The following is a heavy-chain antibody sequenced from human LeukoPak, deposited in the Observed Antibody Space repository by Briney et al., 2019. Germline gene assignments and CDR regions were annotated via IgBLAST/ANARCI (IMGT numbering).Heavy chain of an antibody. CDR1: GHTFTIYG. V-gene: IGHV1-18*01. CDR3: ARDSEAAADNDAFDI. CDR2: ISAYNGNT. J-gene: IGHJ3*02. Sequence: ASVKVSCKASGHTFTIYGISWVRQAPGRGLEWMGWISAYNGNTNYAQKLQGRVTMTTDTSTSTAYMELRSLRSDDTAVYYCARDSEAAADNDAFDIWGQGTMVTVSS. D-gene: IGHD6-13*01.